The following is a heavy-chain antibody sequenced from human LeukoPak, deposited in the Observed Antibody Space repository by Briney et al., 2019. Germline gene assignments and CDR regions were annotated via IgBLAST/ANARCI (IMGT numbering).Heavy chain of an antibody. J-gene: IGHJ3*02. D-gene: IGHD3-22*01. CDR3: AREAYYYDSSPDAFDI. V-gene: IGHV3-66*01. CDR2: IYSGGST. CDR1: GFTVSSNY. Sequence: GGSLRPSCAASGFTVSSNYMSWVRQAPGKGLEWVSVIYSGGSTYYADSVKGRFTISRDNSKNTLYLQMNSLRAEDTAVYYCAREAYYYDSSPDAFDIWGQGTMVTVSS.